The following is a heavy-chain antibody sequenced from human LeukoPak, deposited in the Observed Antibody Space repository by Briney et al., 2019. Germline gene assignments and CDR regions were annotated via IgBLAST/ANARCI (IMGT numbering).Heavy chain of an antibody. CDR2: IYYSGST. V-gene: IGHV4-59*12. D-gene: IGHD2-2*01. J-gene: IGHJ6*03. Sequence: SETLSLTCTVSGGSISSYYWSWIRQPPGKGLEWIGYIYYSGSTNYNPSLKSRVTISVDTSKNQFSLKLSSVTAADTAVYYCARRRTIVVVPAAMPRRRAYMDVWGKGTTVTVSS. CDR1: GGSISSYY. CDR3: ARRRTIVVVPAAMPRRRAYMDV.